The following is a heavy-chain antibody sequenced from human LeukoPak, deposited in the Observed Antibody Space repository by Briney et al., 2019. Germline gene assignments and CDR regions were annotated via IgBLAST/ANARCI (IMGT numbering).Heavy chain of an antibody. J-gene: IGHJ5*02. D-gene: IGHD6-13*01. CDR2: INHSGST. CDR1: GGSFSGYY. CDR3: ARGSRSSWYSLHWFDP. Sequence: PSETLSLTCAVYGGSFSGYYWSWIRQPPGKGLEWIGEINHSGSTNYNPSLRSRVTISVDTSKNQFSLQLNSVTPEDTAVYYCARGSRSSWYSLHWFDPWGQGTLVTVSS. V-gene: IGHV4-34*01.